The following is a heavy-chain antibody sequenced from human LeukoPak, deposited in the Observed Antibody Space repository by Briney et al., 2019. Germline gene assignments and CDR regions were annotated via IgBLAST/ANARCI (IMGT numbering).Heavy chain of an antibody. D-gene: IGHD3-22*01. CDR3: AKNYYYDNTGYWGAFDI. J-gene: IGHJ3*02. V-gene: IGHV1-18*01. CDR2: IRTYNGKR. CDR1: GYTFTSYG. Sequence: ASVKVSCKASGYTFTSYGIGWVRRASGQGLEWRGWIRTYNGKRNYAQKFQDRVTMTTDTSTSTAYMELRSLRSDDTAIYHCAKNYYYDNTGYWGAFDIWGQGTMVTVSS.